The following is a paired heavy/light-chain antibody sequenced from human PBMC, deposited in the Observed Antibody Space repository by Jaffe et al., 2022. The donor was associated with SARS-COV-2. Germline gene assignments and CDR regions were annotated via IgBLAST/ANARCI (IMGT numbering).Light chain of an antibody. CDR2: SNN. CDR1: SSNIGSNT. V-gene: IGLV1-44*01. CDR3: AAWDDSLNGFYV. J-gene: IGLJ1*01. Sequence: QSVLTQPPSASGTPGQRVTISCSGSSSNIGSNTVNWYQQLPGTTPKLLIYSNNQRPSGVPDRFSASKSGTSASLAISGLQSEDGADYYCAAWDDSLNGFYVFGTGTTVTVL.
Heavy chain of an antibody. Sequence: EVQLVESGGGLVQPGGSLRLSCAASGFTFSNYGMTWVRQAPGKGLEWVSAITSRSISTYYADSVKGRFTISRDNSKNTLSLQMGGLRAEDTAVYYCAKRGCTRTSCPGGDWYFDLWGRGTLVIVSS. CDR1: GFTFSNYG. D-gene: IGHD2-2*01. CDR2: ITSRSIST. V-gene: IGHV3-23*04. J-gene: IGHJ2*01. CDR3: AKRGCTRTSCPGGDWYFDL.